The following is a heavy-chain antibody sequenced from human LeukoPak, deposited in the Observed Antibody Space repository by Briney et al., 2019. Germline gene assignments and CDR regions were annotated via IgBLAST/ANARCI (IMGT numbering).Heavy chain of an antibody. V-gene: IGHV1-69*13. CDR1: GGTFSTYA. Sequence: GASVKVSCKASGGTFSTYAISWVRQAPGQGLEWMGGIIPIFTTANYAQKFQGRVTITADESTSTAYMELSSLGSEDTAVYYCARDGIEYSSSDYFDYWGQGTLVTVSS. CDR3: ARDGIEYSSSDYFDY. CDR2: IIPIFTTA. D-gene: IGHD6-6*01. J-gene: IGHJ4*02.